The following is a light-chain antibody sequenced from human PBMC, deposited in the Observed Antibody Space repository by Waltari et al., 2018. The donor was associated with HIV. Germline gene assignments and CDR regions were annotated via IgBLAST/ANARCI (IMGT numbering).Light chain of an antibody. CDR1: SLRNYY. CDR2: DRN. Sequence: SSELTQDPAVSVTLGQTVTITCQGDSLRNYYASWHQLKPGQAPVLVIYDRNTRPSVIPDRFSGSTSGNTASLTITGSQAEDEADYFCASRDNNGKRVLFGGGTKVTVL. CDR3: ASRDNNGKRVL. V-gene: IGLV3-19*01. J-gene: IGLJ3*02.